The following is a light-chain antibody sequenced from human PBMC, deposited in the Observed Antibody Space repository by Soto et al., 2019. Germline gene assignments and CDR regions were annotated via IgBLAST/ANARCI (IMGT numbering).Light chain of an antibody. J-gene: IGLJ3*02. V-gene: IGLV2-23*01. Sequence: SVLSQPASVSGSPGQSITLSYPDTSSDVGPYNLVSWYQHHPGKVPQLIIYETTKRPSGVSNRFSGSKSGNTASLTISGLQAEDEAHYHRSSSTGDYTLMFDGGTK. CDR3: SSSTGDYTLM. CDR2: ETT. CDR1: SSDVGPYNL.